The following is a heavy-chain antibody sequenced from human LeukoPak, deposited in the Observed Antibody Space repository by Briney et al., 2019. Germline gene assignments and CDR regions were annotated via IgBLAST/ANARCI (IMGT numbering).Heavy chain of an antibody. J-gene: IGHJ3*02. CDR1: GFTFSHYA. CDR2: ISSNGGYT. D-gene: IGHD3-3*01. Sequence: GGSLRLSCSASGFTFSHYAMHWVRQAPGKGLEYVSTISSNGGYTYYTDSLKGRFTISRDNSKNTLYLQMNSLITDDTAVYYCVKDGFCPSCAFDIWGQGTMVTVSS. CDR3: VKDGFCPSCAFDI. V-gene: IGHV3-64D*09.